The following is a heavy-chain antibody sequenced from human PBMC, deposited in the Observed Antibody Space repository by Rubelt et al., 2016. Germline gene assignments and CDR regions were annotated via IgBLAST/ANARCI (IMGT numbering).Heavy chain of an antibody. J-gene: IGHJ6*02. Sequence: GIIPISDTTNYARKFQGRVTITADESSNTAYMELSSLRSNDTAVYYCARGPDNWSDRYFYYGMDIWGQGTTVTVSS. V-gene: IGHV1-69*01. CDR2: IIPISDTT. CDR3: ARGPDNWSDRYFYYGMDI. D-gene: IGHD1-20*01.